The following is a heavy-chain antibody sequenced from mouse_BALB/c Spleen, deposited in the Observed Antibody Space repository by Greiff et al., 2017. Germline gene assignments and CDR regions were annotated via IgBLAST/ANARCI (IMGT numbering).Heavy chain of an antibody. D-gene: IGHD2-1*01. J-gene: IGHJ2*01. CDR2: IDPENGDT. V-gene: IGHV14-4*02. CDR1: GFNIKDYY. Sequence: EVQLQQSGAELVRSGASVKLSCTASGFNIKDYYMHWVKQRPEQGLEWIGWIDPENGDTEYAPKFQGKATMTADTSSNTAYLQLSSLTSEDTAVYYCNAWGGNYFPFDYWGQGTTLTVFS. CDR3: NAWGGNYFPFDY.